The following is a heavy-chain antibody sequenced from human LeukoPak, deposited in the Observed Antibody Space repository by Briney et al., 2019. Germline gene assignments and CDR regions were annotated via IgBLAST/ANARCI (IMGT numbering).Heavy chain of an antibody. CDR2: IYVSGST. J-gene: IGHJ4*02. CDR3: ARTNDFWTGYYEK. Sequence: SETLSLTCTVSGGSVSIGSFYWSWIRQPAGKGLEWIGRIYVSGSTDYNPSLRSRVTISKDMSKNQVSLRLTSVTAADTAVYYCARTNDFWTGYYEKWGQGTLVTVSS. CDR1: GGSVSIGSFY. D-gene: IGHD3/OR15-3a*01. V-gene: IGHV4-61*02.